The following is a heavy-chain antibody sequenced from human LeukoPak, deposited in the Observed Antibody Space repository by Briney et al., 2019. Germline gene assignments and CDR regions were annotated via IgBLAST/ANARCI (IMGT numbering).Heavy chain of an antibody. V-gene: IGHV4-59*04. CDR2: ISYSGST. CDR1: GGSISSYY. CDR3: ARRGDSSVYFMFDY. D-gene: IGHD3-22*01. Sequence: SETLSLTCTVSGGSISSYYWSWIRQPPGKGLEWIGIISYSGSTYYNPSLKSRVTISVDTSKNQFSLKLSSVTAADTAVYYCARRGDSSVYFMFDYWGQGTLVTVSS. J-gene: IGHJ4*02.